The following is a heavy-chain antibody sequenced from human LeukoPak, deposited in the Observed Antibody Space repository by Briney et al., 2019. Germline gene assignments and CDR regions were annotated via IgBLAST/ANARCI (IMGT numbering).Heavy chain of an antibody. J-gene: IGHJ4*02. D-gene: IGHD6-6*01. CDR1: GYTFTGYY. CDR2: INPNSGGT. V-gene: IGHV1-2*02. CDR3: ARESGYSSSSGVDY. Sequence: ASVKVSCKASGYTFTGYYMHWVRQAPGQGLEWMGWINPNSGGTNYAQKFQGRVTMIRDTSISTAYMELSRLRSDDTAVYYCARESGYSSSSGVDYWGQGTLVTVSS.